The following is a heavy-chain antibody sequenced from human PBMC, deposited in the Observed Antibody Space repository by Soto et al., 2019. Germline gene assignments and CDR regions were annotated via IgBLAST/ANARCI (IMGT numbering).Heavy chain of an antibody. CDR2: ISWDGGST. CDR3: AMGESGLVQSYYYYYGMDV. J-gene: IGHJ6*02. Sequence: EVQLVESGGVVVQPGGSLRLSCAASGFTFDDYTMHWVRQAPGKGLEWVSLISWDGGSTYYADSVKGRFTISRDNSKNSLYLQMNSLRTEDTALYYCAMGESGLVQSYYYYYGMDVWGQGTTVPVCS. D-gene: IGHD3-16*01. V-gene: IGHV3-43*01. CDR1: GFTFDDYT.